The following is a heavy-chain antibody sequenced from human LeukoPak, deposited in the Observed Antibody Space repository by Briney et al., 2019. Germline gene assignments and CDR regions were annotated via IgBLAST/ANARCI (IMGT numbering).Heavy chain of an antibody. CDR2: INHSGST. V-gene: IGHV4-34*01. D-gene: IGHD6-19*01. J-gene: IGHJ6*03. CDR3: ARAPPSSSSGWYRGYYYYMDV. CDR1: GGSISSYY. Sequence: SETLSLTCTVSGGSISSYYWSWIRQPPGKGLEWIGEINHSGSTNYNASLKSRVTISVDTSKNQFSLKLSSVTAADTAVYYCARAPPSSSSGWYRGYYYYMDVWGKGTTVTISS.